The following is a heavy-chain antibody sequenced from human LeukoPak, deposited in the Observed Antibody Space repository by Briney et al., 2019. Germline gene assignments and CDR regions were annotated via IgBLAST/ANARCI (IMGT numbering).Heavy chain of an antibody. V-gene: IGHV4-30-4*01. CDR2: IYYSGST. D-gene: IGHD3-10*01. CDR1: GGSISSGDYY. CDR3: ARDSLWFGELNYYYGMDV. Sequence: SQTLSLTCTVSGGSISSGDYYWSWIRQPPGKGLEWIGYIYYSGSTYYNPSLKSRVTISVDTSKNQFSLKLSSVTAADTAVYYCARDSLWFGELNYYYGMDVWGQGTTVTVSS. J-gene: IGHJ6*02.